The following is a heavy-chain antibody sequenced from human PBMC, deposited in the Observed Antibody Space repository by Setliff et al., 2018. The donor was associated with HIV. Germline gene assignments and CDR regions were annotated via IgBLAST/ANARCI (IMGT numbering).Heavy chain of an antibody. D-gene: IGHD3-22*01. V-gene: IGHV4-61*02. CDR1: GGSISSGSYY. CDR3: ARETYYYDNPQYYYYYMDV. Sequence: PSETLSLTCTVSGGSISSGSYYWSWIRQPAGKGLEWIGRIYTSGSTNYNPSLTSRVTISVDTSKNQFSLKLRSVAAADTAVYYCARETYYYDNPQYYYYYMDVWCKGTTVTVSS. CDR2: IYTSGST. J-gene: IGHJ6*03.